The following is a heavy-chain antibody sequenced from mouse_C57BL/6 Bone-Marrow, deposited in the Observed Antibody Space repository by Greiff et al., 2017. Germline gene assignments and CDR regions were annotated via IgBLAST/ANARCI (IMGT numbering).Heavy chain of an antibody. CDR2: IDPSDSYT. D-gene: IGHD2-3*01. Sequence: QVQLQQPGAELVMPGASVKLSCKASGYTFTSYWMHWVKQRPGQGLEWIGEIDPSDSYTNYNQKFKGKSTLTVDKSSSTAYMQLSSLTSEDSAVYYCARSFDGYWYFDVWGTGTTVTVSS. J-gene: IGHJ1*03. V-gene: IGHV1-69*01. CDR1: GYTFTSYW. CDR3: ARSFDGYWYFDV.